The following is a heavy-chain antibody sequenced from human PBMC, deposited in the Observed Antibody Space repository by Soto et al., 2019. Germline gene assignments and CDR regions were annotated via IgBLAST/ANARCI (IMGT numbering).Heavy chain of an antibody. CDR2: IWYDGSNK. Sequence: LRLSCAASGFTFSSYGMHWVRQAPGKGLEWVAVIWYDGSNKYYADSVKGRFTISRDNSKNTLYLLMNSLRAEDTAVYYCARFGTVYSGYDQQVSYYYHGMDVWGQGTTVTVSS. CDR3: ARFGTVYSGYDQQVSYYYHGMDV. V-gene: IGHV3-33*01. CDR1: GFTFSSYG. D-gene: IGHD5-12*01. J-gene: IGHJ6*02.